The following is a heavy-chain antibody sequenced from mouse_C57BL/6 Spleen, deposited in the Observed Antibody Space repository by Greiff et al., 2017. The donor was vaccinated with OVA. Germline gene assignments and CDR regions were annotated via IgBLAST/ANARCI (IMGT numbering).Heavy chain of an antibody. D-gene: IGHD4-1*01. V-gene: IGHV1-74*01. CDR1: GYTFTSYW. CDR2: IHPSDSDT. CDR3: AIWGELGRGFAY. J-gene: IGHJ3*01. Sequence: VKLQQPGAELVKPGASVKVSCKASGYTFTSYWMHWVKQRPGQGLEWIGRIHPSDSDTNYNQKFKGKATLTVDKSSSTAYMQLSSLTSEDSAVHYCAIWGELGRGFAYWGQGTLVTVSA.